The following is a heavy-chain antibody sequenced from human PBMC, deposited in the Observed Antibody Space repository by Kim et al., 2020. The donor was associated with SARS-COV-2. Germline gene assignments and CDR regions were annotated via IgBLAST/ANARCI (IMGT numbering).Heavy chain of an antibody. V-gene: IGHV4-39*01. Sequence: SETLSLTCTVSGGSISSSSYYWGWIRQPPGKGLEWIGSIYYSGSTYYNPSLKSRVTISVDTSKNQFSLKLSSVTAADTAVYYCARHGGPGFLEWLDPSYYFDYWGQGTLVTVSS. CDR1: GGSISSSSYY. CDR3: ARHGGPGFLEWLDPSYYFDY. CDR2: IYYSGST. J-gene: IGHJ4*02. D-gene: IGHD3-3*01.